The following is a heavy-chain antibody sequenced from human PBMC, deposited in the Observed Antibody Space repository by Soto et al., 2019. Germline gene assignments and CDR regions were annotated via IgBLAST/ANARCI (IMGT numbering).Heavy chain of an antibody. D-gene: IGHD3-3*02. CDR3: ARMERSKEGLAVYYYDY. CDR1: SGSISSYY. CDR2: ISYSGNT. V-gene: IGHV4-59*01. J-gene: IGHJ4*02. Sequence: KASETLSLTSTVSSGSISSYYWSWIRQPPGKGLEWIGYISYSGNTNYNPSLKSRVTLSADTSKNQLSLNLTSATAADTAVYYCARMERSKEGLAVYYYDYWGQGTLVTVSS.